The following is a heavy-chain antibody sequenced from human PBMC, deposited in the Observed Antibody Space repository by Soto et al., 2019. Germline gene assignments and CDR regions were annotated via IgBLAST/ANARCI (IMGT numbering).Heavy chain of an antibody. V-gene: IGHV1-8*01. CDR1: GYTVTGDD. Sequence: QVQLVQSGAEVKKPGASVKVSCKASGYTVTGDDSHWVRQATGQGLEWMGWVNPNTGYTANAQKFQGRVTMIRNISISTVYIELSSLSSEDTAVYYCATTRLQSDLDIWGQGTMVTVSS. CDR2: VNPNTGYT. D-gene: IGHD4-4*01. J-gene: IGHJ3*02. CDR3: ATTRLQSDLDI.